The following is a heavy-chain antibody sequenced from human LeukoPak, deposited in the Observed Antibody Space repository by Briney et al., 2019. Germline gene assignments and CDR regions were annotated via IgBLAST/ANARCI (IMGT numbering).Heavy chain of an antibody. J-gene: IGHJ6*03. Sequence: ASVKVSCKASGGTFSSYAISWVRQAPGQGLEWMGGIIPIFGTANYAQKFQGRVTITADESTSTAYMELSSLRSEDTAVYYCAREGPLDTAMVTDHPLYYMDVWGKGTTVTVSS. V-gene: IGHV1-69*13. CDR3: AREGPLDTAMVTDHPLYYMDV. CDR2: IIPIFGTA. D-gene: IGHD5-18*01. CDR1: GGTFSSYA.